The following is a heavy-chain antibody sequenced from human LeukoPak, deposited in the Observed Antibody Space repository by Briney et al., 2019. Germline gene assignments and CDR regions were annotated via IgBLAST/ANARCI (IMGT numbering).Heavy chain of an antibody. CDR1: GYTFRTHG. CDR3: ARGNDYGDPLDY. CDR2: ISSYNGNT. Sequence: ASVKVSCKPSGYTFRTHGLSGVRQAPGQGLEWMGWISSYNGNTNYAQKVQGRLTMTTDTSTSTAYMELRSLRSDDTAVYYCARGNDYGDPLDYWGQGTQVTVSS. J-gene: IGHJ4*02. D-gene: IGHD4-17*01. V-gene: IGHV1-18*01.